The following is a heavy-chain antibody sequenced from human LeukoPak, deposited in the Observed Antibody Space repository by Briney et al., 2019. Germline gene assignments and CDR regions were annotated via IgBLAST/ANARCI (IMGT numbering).Heavy chain of an antibody. Sequence: GGSLRLSCAASSYIFSDAWMNWVRQAPGKGLEWVGRIETKAHGGTTKYAAPVKGRFTISRDDSKNTLYLQMSSLKIEDTAAYYCTTDPFYDSAGFAFWGQGTLVTVS. CDR1: SYIFSDAW. D-gene: IGHD5/OR15-5a*01. J-gene: IGHJ4*02. V-gene: IGHV3-15*06. CDR3: TTDPFYDSAGFAF. CDR2: IETKAHGGTT.